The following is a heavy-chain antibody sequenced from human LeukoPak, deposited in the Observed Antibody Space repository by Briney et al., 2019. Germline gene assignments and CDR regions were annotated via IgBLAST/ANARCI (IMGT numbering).Heavy chain of an antibody. CDR3: AKDGTSSGWPVDY. CDR2: ISYDGSNK. J-gene: IGHJ4*02. Sequence: GGSLRLSCAASGFTFNNYAIHWVRQAPGKGLEWVAVISYDGSNKYYADPVKGRFTISRDNSKNTLYLQMNSLRAEDTAVYYCAKDGTSSGWPVDYWGQGTLVTVSS. V-gene: IGHV3-30*04. D-gene: IGHD6-19*01. CDR1: GFTFNNYA.